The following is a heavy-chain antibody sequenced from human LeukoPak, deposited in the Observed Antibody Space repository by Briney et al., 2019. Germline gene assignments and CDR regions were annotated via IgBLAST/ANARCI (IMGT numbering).Heavy chain of an antibody. CDR1: GFTFSSYG. CDR2: ISGSGGST. V-gene: IGHV3-23*01. D-gene: IGHD2-21*01. J-gene: IGHJ4*01. Sequence: PGGSLRLSCAASGFTFSSYGMRWVRQAPGKGLEWVSAISGSGGSTYYADSVKGRFTISRDNAKNSLFLQMNGLRPEDTALYYCATDPRLLIYWGHGTLVTVSS. CDR3: ATDPRLLIY.